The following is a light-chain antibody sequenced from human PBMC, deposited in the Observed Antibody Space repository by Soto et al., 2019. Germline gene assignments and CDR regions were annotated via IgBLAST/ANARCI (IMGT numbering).Light chain of an antibody. CDR2: DVT. CDR3: SSYTSISTYV. V-gene: IGLV2-14*01. CDR1: SSDVGGYNF. Sequence: QSALTQPASASGSPGQSITISCTGTSSDVGGYNFVSWYQQHPDKAPKLMIYDVTNRSSGVSYRCSGSKSGNTASLTISGLQAEDEADYYCSSYTSISTYVFGTGTKVTVL. J-gene: IGLJ1*01.